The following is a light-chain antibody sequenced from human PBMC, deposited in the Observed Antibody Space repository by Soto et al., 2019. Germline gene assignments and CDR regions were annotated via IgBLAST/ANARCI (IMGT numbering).Light chain of an antibody. CDR3: QQYDNVFT. V-gene: IGKV1-33*01. Sequence: DIQMPQSPSSLSASVGDRVTITCQASQNINNYLNWYQQKPGKAPKLLIYGASNLETGVPSRFSGSGSGTDFTFTISSLQPEDIATYFCQQYDNVFTFGQGTRLEIK. CDR2: GAS. J-gene: IGKJ5*01. CDR1: QNINNY.